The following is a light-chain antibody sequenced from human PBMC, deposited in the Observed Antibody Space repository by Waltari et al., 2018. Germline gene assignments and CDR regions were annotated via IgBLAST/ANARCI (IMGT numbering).Light chain of an antibody. CDR1: KLGDTY. CDR2: QDT. V-gene: IGLV3-1*01. Sequence: SFDLTQPPSVSVSPGQTASIPCSGDKLGDTYASGYQQRPGQAPVLVIYQDTKRPSGIPERFSGSNSGNTATLTISGTQAMDEADYYCQAWDTRTAVFGGGTKLTVL. J-gene: IGLJ2*01. CDR3: QAWDTRTAV.